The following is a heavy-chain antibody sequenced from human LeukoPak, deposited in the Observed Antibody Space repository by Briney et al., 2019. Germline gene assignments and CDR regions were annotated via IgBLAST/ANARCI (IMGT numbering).Heavy chain of an antibody. V-gene: IGHV3-48*03. J-gene: IGHJ4*02. CDR2: ISSSGSTI. CDR1: GFTFSSYE. CDR3: ARVPIAVAPFDY. Sequence: GGSLRLSCAASGFTFSSYEMNLVRQAPGKGLEWVSYISSSGSTIYYADSVKGRFTISRDNAKNSLYLQMNSLRAEDTAVYYCARVPIAVAPFDYWGQGTLVTVSS. D-gene: IGHD6-19*01.